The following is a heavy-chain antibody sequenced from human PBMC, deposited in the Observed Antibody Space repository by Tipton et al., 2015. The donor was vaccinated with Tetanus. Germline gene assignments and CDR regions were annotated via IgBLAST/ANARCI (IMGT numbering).Heavy chain of an antibody. CDR3: ARDQARGARGWNYFDY. V-gene: IGHV4-31*03. Sequence: TLSLTCTVSGGSISSGGYYWSWIRPHPGEGLEWDGDIYYSGSTYYHPSLKSRVTISVDTSKNQFSLKLNSVTAADTAVYYCARDQARGARGWNYFDYWGQGTLVTVSS. D-gene: IGHD1-26*01. J-gene: IGHJ4*02. CDR1: GGSISSGGYY. CDR2: IYYSGST.